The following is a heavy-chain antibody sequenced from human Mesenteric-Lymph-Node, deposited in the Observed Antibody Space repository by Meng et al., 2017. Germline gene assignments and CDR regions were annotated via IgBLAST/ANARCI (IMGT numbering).Heavy chain of an antibody. Sequence: GESLKISCAASGFSVTSNYMNWVRQAPGKGPEWVSVIYIGGTIYYADSVKGRFAISRDISKNTLYLQMNTLKDEDTAVYYCAKEIGVVGVPCFDFWGQGTLVTVSS. V-gene: IGHV3-53*01. CDR2: IYIGGTI. CDR1: GFSVTSNY. CDR3: AKEIGVVGVPCFDF. D-gene: IGHD3-22*01. J-gene: IGHJ4*02.